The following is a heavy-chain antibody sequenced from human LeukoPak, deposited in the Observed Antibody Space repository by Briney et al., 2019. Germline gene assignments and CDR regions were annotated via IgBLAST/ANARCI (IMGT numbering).Heavy chain of an antibody. V-gene: IGHV3-66*01. CDR1: RYTPSRHY. D-gene: IGHD6-13*01. CDR2: IYSGGST. Sequence: GGSLRLSSVPSRYTPSRHYLSRVRQAPGKGLAWVSVIYSGGSTYYADSVKGRFTISRDNSKNTLFLQMNSLRAEDRAVYYCARDSIVAVGKGDCDYWGQGTLVTVSS. CDR3: ARDSIVAVGKGDCDY. J-gene: IGHJ4*02.